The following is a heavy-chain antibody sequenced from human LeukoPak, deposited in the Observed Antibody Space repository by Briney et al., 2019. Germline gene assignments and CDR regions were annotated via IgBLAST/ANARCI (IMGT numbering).Heavy chain of an antibody. CDR3: ARHKGGIVVVPAAIYGFDP. V-gene: IGHV3-21*01. D-gene: IGHD2-2*01. CDR1: GFTFSSYS. J-gene: IGHJ5*02. CDR2: ISSSSSYI. Sequence: GGSLRLSCAASGFTFSSYSMNWVRQAPGKGLEWVSSISSSSSYIYYADSVKGRFTISRDNAKNSLYLQMNSLRAEDTAVYYCARHKGGIVVVPAAIYGFDPWGQGTLVTVSS.